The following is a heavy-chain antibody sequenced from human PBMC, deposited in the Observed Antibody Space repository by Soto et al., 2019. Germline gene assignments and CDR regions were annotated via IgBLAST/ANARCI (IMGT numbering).Heavy chain of an antibody. Sequence: SGPTLVKPTQTLTLTCTFSGFSLSTSGVGVGWIRQPPGKALEWLALIYWDDDKRYSPSLKRRLTITKDTSKNQVVLTMTNMDPVDTATYYCAHRRRRLYSSGWYNGDYFDYWGQGTLVTVSS. CDR1: GFSLSTSGVG. J-gene: IGHJ4*02. V-gene: IGHV2-5*02. CDR2: IYWDDDK. CDR3: AHRRRRLYSSGWYNGDYFDY. D-gene: IGHD6-19*01.